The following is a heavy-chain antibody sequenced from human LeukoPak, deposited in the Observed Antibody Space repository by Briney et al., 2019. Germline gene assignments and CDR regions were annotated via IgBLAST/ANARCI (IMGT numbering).Heavy chain of an antibody. D-gene: IGHD2-2*01. CDR3: ARGSSSSTSPHAFDI. CDR2: IYTSGST. Sequence: SEALSLTCTVSGGSISSGRYYGSWSRQPGGEGMEWIVLIYTSGSTNYTPSLQSRLTISVDTSTNQFSLKLSSVTAADTAVYYCARGSSSSTSPHAFDIWGQGTMVTGSS. J-gene: IGHJ3*02. CDR1: GGSISSGRYY. V-gene: IGHV4-61*02.